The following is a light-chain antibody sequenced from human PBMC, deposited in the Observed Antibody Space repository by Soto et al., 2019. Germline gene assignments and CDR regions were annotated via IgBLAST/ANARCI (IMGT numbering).Light chain of an antibody. CDR3: QQLNEFPLT. CDR1: QGISSY. V-gene: IGKV1-9*01. CDR2: SAS. Sequence: IRLTQSPSSLSASVGDRVTITCRASQGISSYLVWYQQKPGKAPKNLIYSASTLQSGVPSRFSGSGSGTDFTLTISSLQPEDFATYYCQQLNEFPLTFGGGTKVEIK. J-gene: IGKJ4*01.